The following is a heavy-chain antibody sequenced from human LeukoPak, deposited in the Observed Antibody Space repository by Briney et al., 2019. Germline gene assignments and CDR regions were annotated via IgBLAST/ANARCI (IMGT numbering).Heavy chain of an antibody. J-gene: IGHJ4*02. Sequence: GESLRLSCAASGFTFSDYWMSWVRQAPGKGLEWVANIQQDGSEKYYVDSVKGRFTASRDNDKKSLFLQVSSLRGEDTAVYYCARDRGFSYGIDFWGQGTLVTVSS. CDR3: ARDRGFSYGIDF. D-gene: IGHD5-18*01. V-gene: IGHV3-7*04. CDR1: GFTFSDYW. CDR2: IQQDGSEK.